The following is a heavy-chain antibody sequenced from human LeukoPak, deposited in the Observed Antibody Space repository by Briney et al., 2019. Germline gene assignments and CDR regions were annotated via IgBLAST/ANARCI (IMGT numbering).Heavy chain of an antibody. CDR2: INHSGST. CDR3: ARGSITGTTRLDY. CDR1: GGSISSSSYY. V-gene: IGHV4-39*07. Sequence: PSETLSLTCTVSGGSISSSSYYWGWIRQPPGKGLEWIGEINHSGSTNYNPSLKSRVTISVDTSKNQFSLKLSSVTAADTAVYYCARGSITGTTRLDYWGQGTLVTVSS. J-gene: IGHJ4*02. D-gene: IGHD1-7*01.